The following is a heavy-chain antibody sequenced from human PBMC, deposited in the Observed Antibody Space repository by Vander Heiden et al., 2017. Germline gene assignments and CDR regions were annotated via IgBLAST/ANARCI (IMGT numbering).Heavy chain of an antibody. CDR2: ISHDGSNE. J-gene: IGHJ6*02. CDR1: GFTFSNYG. CDR3: AKDPQYCRSTSCLYYGMDV. Sequence: QVQLVESGGGVVQPGRSLSISCAASGFTFSNYGMHWVRQAPGKGLEWVAGISHDGSNEYYVDAVKGRFTISRDNSKNALYLQMNSLRAEDTAVHYCAKDPQYCRSTSCLYYGMDVWGQGTTVTVSS. D-gene: IGHD2-2*01. V-gene: IGHV3-30*18.